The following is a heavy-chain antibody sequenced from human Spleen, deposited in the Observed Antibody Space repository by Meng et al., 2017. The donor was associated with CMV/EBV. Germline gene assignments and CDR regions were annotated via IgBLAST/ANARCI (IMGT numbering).Heavy chain of an antibody. V-gene: IGHV3-66*02. J-gene: IGHJ4*02. D-gene: IGHD5-12*01. CDR3: ARDPQEVADSGYDYSNDY. Sequence: GESLKISCAASGFTVSSNYMSWVRQAPGKGLEWVSVIYSGGSTYYADSVKGRFTISRDNSKNTLYLQMNSLRAEDTAVYYCARDPQEVADSGYDYSNDYWGQGTLVTVS. CDR2: IYSGGST. CDR1: GFTVSSNY.